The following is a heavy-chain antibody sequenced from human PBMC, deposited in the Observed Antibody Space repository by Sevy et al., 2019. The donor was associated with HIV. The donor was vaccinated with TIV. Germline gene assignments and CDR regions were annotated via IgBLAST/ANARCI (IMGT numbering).Heavy chain of an antibody. V-gene: IGHV3-15*01. CDR2: IKNRSDGGTR. J-gene: IGHJ4*02. Sequence: GGSLRLSCIASGFTFSNAWMSWVRQVPGKGLEWIGRIKNRSDGGTRDYGAPGKGRFTISRDDSKNTLFLHMNSLRTDDTALYYCTTEYPSGPFDFWGQGALVTVSS. CDR3: TTEYPSGPFDF. CDR1: GFTFSNAW.